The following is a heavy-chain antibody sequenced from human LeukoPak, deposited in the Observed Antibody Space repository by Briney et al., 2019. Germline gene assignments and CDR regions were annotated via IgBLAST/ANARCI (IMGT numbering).Heavy chain of an antibody. CDR3: ARGNGDYVGPYYYYGMDV. Sequence: PSETLSLTCTVSGGSISSGGYYWSWIRQHPGKGLEWIGYIYYSGSIYYNPSLKSRVTISVDTSKNQFSLKLSSVTAADTAVYYCARGNGDYVGPYYYYGMDVWGQGTTVTVSS. J-gene: IGHJ6*02. CDR1: GGSISSGGYY. CDR2: IYYSGSI. V-gene: IGHV4-31*03. D-gene: IGHD4-17*01.